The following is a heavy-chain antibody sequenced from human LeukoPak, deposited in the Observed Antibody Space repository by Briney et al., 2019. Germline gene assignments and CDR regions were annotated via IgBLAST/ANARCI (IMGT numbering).Heavy chain of an antibody. J-gene: IGHJ4*02. CDR1: GFTFSGYS. V-gene: IGHV3-48*01. Sequence: GGSLRLSCAASGFTFSGYSMNWVRQAPGKGLEWVSYISSTSSTIYYADSVKGRFTISRDNAKNSLYLQMNSLRAEDTAVYYCARVAAVPPAVFDYWGQGTLVTVSS. CDR3: ARVAAVPPAVFDY. D-gene: IGHD6-19*01. CDR2: ISSTSSTI.